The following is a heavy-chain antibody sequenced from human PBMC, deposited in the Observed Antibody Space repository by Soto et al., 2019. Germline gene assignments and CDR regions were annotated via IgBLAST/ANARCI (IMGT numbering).Heavy chain of an antibody. V-gene: IGHV5-51*01. J-gene: IGHJ6*02. D-gene: IGHD6-13*01. CDR2: IYPGDSDT. CDR3: ARTSAAGKYYYGMDV. Sequence: RGESLKISCKGSGYSFTSYWIGWVRQMPGKGLEWMGIIYPGDSDTRYSPSFQGQVTISADKSISTAYLQWSSLKASDTAMYYCARTSAAGKYYYGMDVWGQGTTVTAP. CDR1: GYSFTSYW.